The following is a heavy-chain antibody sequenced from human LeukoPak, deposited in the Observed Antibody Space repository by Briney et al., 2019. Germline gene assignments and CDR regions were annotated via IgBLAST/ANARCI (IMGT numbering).Heavy chain of an antibody. CDR3: ARVTAYDSSGYPAYYFDY. Sequence: SETLSLTCTVSGGSISNYYWSWIRQPPGNTLEWIGYIYYSGSTHYNPSLKSRVAISVDTSKNQFSLKLSSVTAADTAVYYCARVTAYDSSGYPAYYFDYWGQGTLVTVSS. J-gene: IGHJ4*02. V-gene: IGHV4-59*12. CDR1: GGSISNYY. CDR2: IYYSGST. D-gene: IGHD3-22*01.